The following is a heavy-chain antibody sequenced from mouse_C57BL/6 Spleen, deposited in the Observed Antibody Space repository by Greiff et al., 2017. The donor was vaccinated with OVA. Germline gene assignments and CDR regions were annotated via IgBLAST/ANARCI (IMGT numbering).Heavy chain of an antibody. CDR1: GFTFSSYA. D-gene: IGHD2-3*01. J-gene: IGHJ2*01. Sequence: EVQLVESGGGLVKPGGSLKLSCAASGFTFSSYAMSWVRQTPEKRLEWVATISDGGSYTYYPDNVKGRFTISRDNAKNNLYLQMSHLKSEDTAMYYCARGLDGYYFDYWGQGTTLTVSS. V-gene: IGHV5-4*01. CDR3: ARGLDGYYFDY. CDR2: ISDGGSYT.